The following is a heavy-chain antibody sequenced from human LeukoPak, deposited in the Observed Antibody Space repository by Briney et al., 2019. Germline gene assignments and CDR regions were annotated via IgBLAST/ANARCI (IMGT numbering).Heavy chain of an antibody. Sequence: PGGSLRLSCAASGFTSSSYAMHWVRQAPGKGLEWVAVISYDGSNKYYADSVKGRFTISRDNSKNTLYLQMNSLRAEDTAVYCCSSYPTDSPYWGQGTLVTVSS. CDR3: SSYPTDSPY. J-gene: IGHJ4*02. CDR1: GFTSSSYA. CDR2: ISYDGSNK. V-gene: IGHV3-30-3*01. D-gene: IGHD2-15*01.